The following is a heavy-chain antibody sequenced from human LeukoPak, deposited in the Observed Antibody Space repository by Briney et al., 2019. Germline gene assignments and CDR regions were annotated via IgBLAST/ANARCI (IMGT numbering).Heavy chain of an antibody. CDR3: ARGRFYDGYYGSGRRWFDP. CDR2: INHSGST. J-gene: IGHJ5*02. V-gene: IGHV4-34*01. Sequence: SETLSLTCAVYGGSFSGYYWSWIRQPPGKGLEWIGEINHSGSTNYNPSLRSRVTISVDTSKNQFSLELSSVTAADTAVYYCARGRFYDGYYGSGRRWFDPWGQGTLVTVSS. D-gene: IGHD3-10*01. CDR1: GGSFSGYY.